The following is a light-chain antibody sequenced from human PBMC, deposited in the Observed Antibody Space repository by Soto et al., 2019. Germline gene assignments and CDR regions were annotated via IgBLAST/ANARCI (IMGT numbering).Light chain of an antibody. Sequence: EIVMTQSPATLSVSPGERATLSCRAGQSVSSNLAWYQQKPGQAPRLLIYGASTGATGIPARFSGSGSWTEFTLTISSLQSEDFAVYYCLQYNNWPRTFGQGTKVEIK. CDR2: GAS. CDR1: QSVSSN. CDR3: LQYNNWPRT. V-gene: IGKV3-15*01. J-gene: IGKJ1*01.